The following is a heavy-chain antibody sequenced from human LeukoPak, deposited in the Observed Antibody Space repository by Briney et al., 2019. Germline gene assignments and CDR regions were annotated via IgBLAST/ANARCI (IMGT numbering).Heavy chain of an antibody. CDR3: ARVRPYYYDSKRSVFDY. Sequence: SETLSLTCAVYGGSFSGYYWSWIRQPPGKGLEWIGEINHSGSTNYNPSLKSRVTISVDTSKNQFSLKLSSVTAADTAVYYCARVRPYYYDSKRSVFDYWGQGTLVTVFS. D-gene: IGHD3-22*01. J-gene: IGHJ4*02. V-gene: IGHV4-34*01. CDR1: GGSFSGYY. CDR2: INHSGST.